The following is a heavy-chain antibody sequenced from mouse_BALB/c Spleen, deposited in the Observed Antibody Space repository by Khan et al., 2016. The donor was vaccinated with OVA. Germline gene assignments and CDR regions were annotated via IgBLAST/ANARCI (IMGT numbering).Heavy chain of an antibody. CDR1: GYSITSGYG. J-gene: IGHJ2*01. D-gene: IGHD3-3*01. CDR2: ISYSGST. Sequence: EVQLQESGPGLVKPSKSLSLTCTVTGYSITSGYGWNWIRKFPGNKLEWMGYISYSGSTNYNPYLKSRITITQDTSKNQFFLQLNSVTTEDTATYYCARTSRIQYLGQGTTLTVSA. CDR3: ARTSRIQY. V-gene: IGHV3-2*02.